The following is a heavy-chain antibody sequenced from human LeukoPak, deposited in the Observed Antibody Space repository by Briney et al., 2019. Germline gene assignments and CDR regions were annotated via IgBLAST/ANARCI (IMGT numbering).Heavy chain of an antibody. V-gene: IGHV1-2*02. CDR2: INPNSGGT. D-gene: IGHD3-10*01. CDR1: GYTFTGYY. CDR3: ARDVRGSTMVADY. Sequence: ASVKVSCKASGYTFTGYYMHWVRPAPGQGLEWMGWINPNSGGTNYAQKFQGRVTMTRDTSISTAYMELSRLRSDDTAVYYCARDVRGSTMVADYWGQGTLVTVSS. J-gene: IGHJ4*02.